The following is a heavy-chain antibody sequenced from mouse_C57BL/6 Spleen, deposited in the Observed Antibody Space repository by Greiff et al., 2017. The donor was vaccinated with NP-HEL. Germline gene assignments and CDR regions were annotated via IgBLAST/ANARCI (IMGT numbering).Heavy chain of an antibody. CDR2: IYPGDGDT. D-gene: IGHD1-1*01. CDR1: GYAFSSSL. V-gene: IGHV1-82*01. Sequence: QVQLQQSGPELVKPGASVKISCKASGYAFSSSLMNWVKQRPGKGLEWIGRIYPGDGDTNYNGKFKGKATLTADKSSSTAYMQLSSLTSEDSAVYFCARHQDYGSRDWGQGTLVTVSA. J-gene: IGHJ3*01. CDR3: ARHQDYGSRD.